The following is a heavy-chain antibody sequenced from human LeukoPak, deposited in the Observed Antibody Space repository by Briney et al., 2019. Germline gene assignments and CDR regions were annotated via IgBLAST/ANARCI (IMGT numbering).Heavy chain of an antibody. D-gene: IGHD4-23*01. CDR2: ISGRGINT. J-gene: IGHJ4*02. CDR3: AKWGAVVYFDY. CDR1: GFTFSSYA. Sequence: GGSLRLSCAASGFTFSSYAMSWVRQAPGKGLEWVSTISGRGINTYSADSVKGRFTISRDNSKNTLYLQMNSLRAEDTAVYYCAKWGAVVYFDYWGQGTLVTVSS. V-gene: IGHV3-23*01.